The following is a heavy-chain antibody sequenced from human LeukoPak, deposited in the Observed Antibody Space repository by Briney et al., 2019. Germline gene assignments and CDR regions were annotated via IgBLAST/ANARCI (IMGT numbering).Heavy chain of an antibody. V-gene: IGHV4-59*01. CDR3: AKVRPMSIAALWFFDF. CDR1: GGSISPWY. J-gene: IGHJ4*01. CDR2: VYYNGNT. Sequence: SETLSLTCTVSGGSISPWYWSWIRQSPGKRLEWLGYVYYNGNTNYNPSLKSRVSISVGTSKNQFSLNLSSVTAADTAVYYCAKVRPMSIAALWFFDFWGHGSLVSVSS. D-gene: IGHD6-6*01.